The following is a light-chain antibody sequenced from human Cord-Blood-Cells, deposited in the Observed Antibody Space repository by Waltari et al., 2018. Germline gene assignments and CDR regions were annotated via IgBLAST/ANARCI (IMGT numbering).Light chain of an antibody. Sequence: TITCRASQSISSYLNWYQQKPGKAPKLLIYAASSLQSGVPSRFSGSGSGTDFTLTISSLQPEDFATYYCQQSYSTPRLTFGPGTKVDIK. CDR1: QSISSY. V-gene: IGKV1-39*01. J-gene: IGKJ3*01. CDR3: QQSYSTPRLT. CDR2: AAS.